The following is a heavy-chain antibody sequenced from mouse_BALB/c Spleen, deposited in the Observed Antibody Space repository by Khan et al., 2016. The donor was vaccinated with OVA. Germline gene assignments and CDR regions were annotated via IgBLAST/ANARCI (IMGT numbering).Heavy chain of an antibody. V-gene: IGHV9-3-1*01. D-gene: IGHD2-14*01. Sequence: QIQLVQSGPELKKPGETVKISCKASGYTFTIYGMNWVRQAPGKGLKWMGWINTYTGEPTYADDFKGRFAFSLETSASTAYLQINNLKNEDTATYFCARVGYNGTMDYWGQGTSGNVSS. J-gene: IGHJ4*01. CDR2: INTYTGEP. CDR1: GYTFTIYG. CDR3: ARVGYNGTMDY.